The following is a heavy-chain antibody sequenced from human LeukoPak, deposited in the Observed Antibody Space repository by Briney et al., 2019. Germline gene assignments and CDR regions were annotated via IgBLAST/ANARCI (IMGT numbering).Heavy chain of an antibody. V-gene: IGHV4-59*01. CDR3: ARATYDYGDQYYYYYYYMDV. Sequence: KPSETLSLTCAVYGGSFSGYYWSWIRQPPGKGLEWIGYIYYSGSTNYNPSLKSRVTISVDTSKKQFSLKLSSVTAADTAVYYCARATYDYGDQYYYYYYYMDVWGKGTTVTVSS. J-gene: IGHJ6*03. CDR2: IYYSGST. D-gene: IGHD4-17*01. CDR1: GGSFSGYY.